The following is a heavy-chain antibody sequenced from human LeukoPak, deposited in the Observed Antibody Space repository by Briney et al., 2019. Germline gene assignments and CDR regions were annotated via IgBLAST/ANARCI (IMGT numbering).Heavy chain of an antibody. D-gene: IGHD6-13*01. J-gene: IGHJ4*02. Sequence: GESLKISCKGSGYSFTSYWISWVRQMPRKGLEWMGRIDPSDSYTDYSPSFQGHVTMSADKSISTAYLQWSSLKASDTAMYYCARQRTIATPFDYWGQGTLVTVSS. V-gene: IGHV5-10-1*01. CDR1: GYSFTSYW. CDR3: ARQRTIATPFDY. CDR2: IDPSDSYT.